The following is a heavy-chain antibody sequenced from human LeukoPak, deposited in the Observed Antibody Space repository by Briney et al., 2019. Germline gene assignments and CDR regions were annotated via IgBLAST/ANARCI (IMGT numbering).Heavy chain of an antibody. Sequence: GGSLRLSCAASGFTFSSYAMSWVRQAPGKGLEWVSAISGSGGSTYYADSVKGRFTISRDNSKNTLYLQMNSLRAEDTAVYYCAKDQTVVVVAATEGQHWGQGTLVTVSS. V-gene: IGHV3-23*01. D-gene: IGHD2-15*01. CDR1: GFTFSSYA. CDR3: AKDQTVVVVAATEGQH. J-gene: IGHJ1*01. CDR2: ISGSGGST.